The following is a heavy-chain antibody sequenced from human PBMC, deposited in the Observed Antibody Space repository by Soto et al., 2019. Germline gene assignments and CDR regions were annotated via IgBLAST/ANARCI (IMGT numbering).Heavy chain of an antibody. V-gene: IGHV1-46*01. D-gene: IGHD2-21*02. CDR3: ARGGLVVVVTAALDY. CDR1: GDTFTDYY. J-gene: IGHJ4*02. Sequence: QVQLMQSGAEVKKPGASVKVSCKASGDTFTDYYIHWVRQAPGQGLEWMGTVNPSGGHTTYAQHFLGRVTMTRDTSNSTLYMELTSLTSDDTAVYYCARGGLVVVVTAALDYWGQGTLVTVSS. CDR2: VNPSGGHT.